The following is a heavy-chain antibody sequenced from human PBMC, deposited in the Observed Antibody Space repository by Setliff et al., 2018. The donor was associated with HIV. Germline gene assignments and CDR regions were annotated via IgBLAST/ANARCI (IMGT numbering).Heavy chain of an antibody. Sequence: ASVKVSCKTVGFPFTGNYLHWVRQAPGQGLEWMGWINPNSGGTNYEQKFQGRVTMTRDTSISTAYMELSRLRSDDTAVYYCARDDHGDPFDYWGQGTLVTVSS. D-gene: IGHD4-17*01. V-gene: IGHV1-2*02. J-gene: IGHJ4*02. CDR3: ARDDHGDPFDY. CDR2: INPNSGGT. CDR1: GFPFTGNY.